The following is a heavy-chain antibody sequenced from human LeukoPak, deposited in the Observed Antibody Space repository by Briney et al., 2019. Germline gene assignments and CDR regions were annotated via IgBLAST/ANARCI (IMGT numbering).Heavy chain of an antibody. Sequence: GGSLRLSCAASGFTFSSYSMNWVRQAPGKGLEWVSSISSSSGYIYYADSVKGRFTISRDNAKNSLYLQMNSLRAEDTAVYYCARDRDDDAFDIWGQGTMVTVSS. CDR2: ISSSSGYI. CDR1: GFTFSSYS. V-gene: IGHV3-21*01. D-gene: IGHD5-24*01. CDR3: ARDRDDDAFDI. J-gene: IGHJ3*02.